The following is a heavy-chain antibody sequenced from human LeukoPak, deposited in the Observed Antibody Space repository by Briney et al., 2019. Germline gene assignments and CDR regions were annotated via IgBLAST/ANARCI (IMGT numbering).Heavy chain of an antibody. V-gene: IGHV4-39*01. J-gene: IGHJ5*02. CDR3: ARHGADRSYYYGSGSYYNPPSWFDP. CDR2: IYYSGST. Sequence: SETLSLTCTVSGGSISSSSYYWGRIRQPPGKGLEWIGSIYYSGSTYYNPSLKSRVTMSVDTSKNQFSLKLSSVTAADTAVYYCARHGADRSYYYGSGSYYNPPSWFDPWGQGTLVTVSS. CDR1: GGSISSSSYY. D-gene: IGHD3-10*01.